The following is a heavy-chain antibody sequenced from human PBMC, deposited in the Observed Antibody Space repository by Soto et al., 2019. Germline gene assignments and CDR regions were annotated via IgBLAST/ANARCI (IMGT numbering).Heavy chain of an antibody. V-gene: IGHV3-9*01. CDR2: ISWNSGSI. D-gene: IGHD5-12*01. CDR3: AKDLGGYDLANDALDI. J-gene: IGHJ3*02. CDR1: GFTFDDYA. Sequence: EVQLVESGGGLVQPGRSLRLSCAASGFTFDDYAMHWVRQAPGKGLEWVSGISWNSGSIGYADSVKGRLTISRDNAKNSLYLQMNSLRAEDTALYYCAKDLGGYDLANDALDIWGQGTMVTVSS.